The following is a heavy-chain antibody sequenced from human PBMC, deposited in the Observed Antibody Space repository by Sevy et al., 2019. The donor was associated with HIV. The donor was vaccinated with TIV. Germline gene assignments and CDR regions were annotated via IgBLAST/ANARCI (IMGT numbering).Heavy chain of an antibody. V-gene: IGHV3-9*01. CDR3: AKGQQLITQSGSYFYYGMNV. CDR2: ISWNGADI. D-gene: IGHD6-13*01. CDR1: NLTFEDYA. J-gene: IGHJ6*02. Sequence: GGSLRLSCAASNLTFEDYAMHWVRRAPGKGLEWVSRISWNGADIGFAASVKGRFTISRDNAKSSVYLQINSLTPEETGVYYCAKGQQLITQSGSYFYYGMNVWGQGTTVTVSS.